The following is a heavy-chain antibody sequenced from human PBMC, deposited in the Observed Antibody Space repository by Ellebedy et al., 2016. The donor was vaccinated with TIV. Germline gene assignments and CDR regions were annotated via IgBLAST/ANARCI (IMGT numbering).Heavy chain of an antibody. Sequence: GGSLKISCAASGFTFSNYSMNWVRQAPGKGLEWVSYISSSSSTIFSADSVKGRFTISRDNAKNSLYLQMHSLRADDTAVYYCARENCGGDCYSLIDYWGQGALVTVSS. CDR2: ISSSSSTI. CDR3: ARENCGGDCYSLIDY. D-gene: IGHD2-21*02. CDR1: GFTFSNYS. J-gene: IGHJ4*02. V-gene: IGHV3-48*01.